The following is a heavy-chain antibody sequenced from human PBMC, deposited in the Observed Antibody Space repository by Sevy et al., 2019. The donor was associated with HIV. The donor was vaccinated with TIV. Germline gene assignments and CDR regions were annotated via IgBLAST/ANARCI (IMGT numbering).Heavy chain of an antibody. CDR2: ISSSSSYI. J-gene: IGHJ5*02. Sequence: GGSLRLSCAASGFTFSSYSMNWVRRAPGKGLEWVSSISSSSSYIYYADSVKGRFTISRDNAKNSLYLQMNSLRAEDTAVYYCARDVGDYVGWFDPWGQGTLVTVSS. CDR1: GFTFSSYS. CDR3: ARDVGDYVGWFDP. V-gene: IGHV3-21*01. D-gene: IGHD4-17*01.